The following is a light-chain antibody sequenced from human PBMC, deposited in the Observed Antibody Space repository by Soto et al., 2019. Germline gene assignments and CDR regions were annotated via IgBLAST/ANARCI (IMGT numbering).Light chain of an antibody. Sequence: DIHMTHSPSTLPASVGDRVTITCRASESISSWLAWYQQKPGKAPKLLIYDASTLESGVPSRFSGSGSGTEFSLTISSLQPDDFASYYCQQYKSYPWTFGQGTKVDIK. CDR3: QQYKSYPWT. CDR2: DAS. V-gene: IGKV1-5*01. J-gene: IGKJ1*01. CDR1: ESISSW.